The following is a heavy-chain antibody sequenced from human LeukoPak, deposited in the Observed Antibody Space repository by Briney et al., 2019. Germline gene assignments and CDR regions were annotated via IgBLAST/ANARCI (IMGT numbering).Heavy chain of an antibody. Sequence: GGSLRLSCAASGFTFDDYGMSWVRQAPGKGLEWVSCILWSGGNTDYADSVKGRFTLSRDNAKNSLYLQMNSLRPEDTALYYCARDDYSSGIWKDEWDEGTLVTVSS. J-gene: IGHJ4*02. CDR1: GFTFDDYG. V-gene: IGHV3-20*04. CDR2: ILWSGGNT. CDR3: ARDDYSSGIWKDE. D-gene: IGHD3-10*01.